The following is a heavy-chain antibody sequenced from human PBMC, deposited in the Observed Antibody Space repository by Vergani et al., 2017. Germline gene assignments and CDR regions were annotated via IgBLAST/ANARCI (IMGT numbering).Heavy chain of an antibody. CDR3: ARDRYYVGSGSYPYFYYYGLDV. D-gene: IGHD3-10*01. CDR1: GFSFRGHG. J-gene: IGHJ6*02. CDR2: ISSSSSYI. Sequence: VHLVESGGGVVQPGRSLTLSCVASGFSFRGHGMHWVRQAPGKGLEWVSSISSSSSYIHYSDSLKGRFTISRDNAKSSLYLQMNSLRAEDTGVYYCARDRYYVGSGSYPYFYYYGLDVWGQGTAVTVSS. V-gene: IGHV3-21*01.